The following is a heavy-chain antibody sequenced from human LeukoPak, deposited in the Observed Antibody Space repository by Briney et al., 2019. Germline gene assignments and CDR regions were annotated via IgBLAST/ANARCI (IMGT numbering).Heavy chain of an antibody. CDR3: ATATSGIAVAGRSGFSYFDY. Sequence: ASVKVSCKVSGYTLTELSMHWVRQAPGKGLEWMGGFDPEDGETVYAQKFQGRVTMTEDTSTDTACMELSSLRSEDTAVYYCATATSGIAVAGRSGFSYFDYWGQGTLVTVSS. CDR1: GYTLTELS. V-gene: IGHV1-24*01. CDR2: FDPEDGET. J-gene: IGHJ4*02. D-gene: IGHD6-19*01.